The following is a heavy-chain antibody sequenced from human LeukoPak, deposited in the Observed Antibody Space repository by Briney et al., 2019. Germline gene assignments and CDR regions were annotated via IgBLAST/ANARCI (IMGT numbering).Heavy chain of an antibody. V-gene: IGHV3-7*01. CDR2: IKQDGSEK. J-gene: IGHJ3*02. CDR3: AREGWDLNALDI. Sequence: GGSLRLSCEASGFTLSDYWMSWVRQAPGKGLEWVANIKQDGSEKYYVDSVKGRYTISRDNAENSLYLQMDSLRVEDTAVYYCAREGWDLNALDIWGQGTMVTVSP. D-gene: IGHD1-26*01. CDR1: GFTLSDYW.